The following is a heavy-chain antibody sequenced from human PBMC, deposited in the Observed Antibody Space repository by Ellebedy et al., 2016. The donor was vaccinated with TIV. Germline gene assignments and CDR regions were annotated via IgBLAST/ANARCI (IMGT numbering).Heavy chain of an antibody. CDR2: IIPIFGTA. V-gene: IGHV1-69*13. Sequence: SVKVSXXASGGTFSSYAISWVRQAPGQGLEWMGGIIPIFGTANYAQKFQGRVTITADESTSTAYMELSSLRSEDTAVYYCAREGYCSSTSCYGLYYYYGMDVWGQGTTVTVSS. D-gene: IGHD2-2*01. J-gene: IGHJ6*02. CDR3: AREGYCSSTSCYGLYYYYGMDV. CDR1: GGTFSSYA.